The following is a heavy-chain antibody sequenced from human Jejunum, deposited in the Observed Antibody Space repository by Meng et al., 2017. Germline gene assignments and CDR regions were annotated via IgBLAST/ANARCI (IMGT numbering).Heavy chain of an antibody. V-gene: IGHV1-2*06. CDR3: ARDDRGANCDY. Sequence: ASVKVSCKASGYTFTGYFMHWVRQAPGQGLEWMGRINPTSGATDYAQKFQGRVTMTRDTSISTAYMDLSSLRSDDTAVYYCARDDRGANCDYWGQGTLVTVSS. D-gene: IGHD1-1*01. CDR2: INPTSGAT. CDR1: GYTFTGYF. J-gene: IGHJ4*02.